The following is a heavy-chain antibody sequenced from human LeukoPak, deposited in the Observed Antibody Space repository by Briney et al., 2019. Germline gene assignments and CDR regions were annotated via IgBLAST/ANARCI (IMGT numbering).Heavy chain of an antibody. CDR1: GFTVSSNY. D-gene: IGHD6-19*01. J-gene: IGHJ5*02. V-gene: IGHV3-66*01. Sequence: GGSLRLSCAASGFTVSSNYMSWVRQAPGKGLEWVSVIYSGGSTYYADSVKGRFTISRDNSKNTLYLQMNSLRAEDTAVYYCAKDGGYSSGWYWFDPWGQGTLVTVSS. CDR2: IYSGGST. CDR3: AKDGGYSSGWYWFDP.